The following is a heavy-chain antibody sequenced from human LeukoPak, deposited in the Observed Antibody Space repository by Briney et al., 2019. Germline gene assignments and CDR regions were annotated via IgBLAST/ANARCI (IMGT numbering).Heavy chain of an antibody. J-gene: IGHJ4*02. CDR2: ISYDGSNK. Sequence: QPGGSLRLSCAASGFIFSSYSMSWVRQAPGKGLEWVAVISYDGSNKYYADFVKGRFTISRDNSKNTLYLQMNSLRAEDTAVYYCAKDGDPELELLYYFDYWGQGTLVTVSS. D-gene: IGHD1-7*01. CDR3: AKDGDPELELLYYFDY. CDR1: GFIFSSYS. V-gene: IGHV3-30*18.